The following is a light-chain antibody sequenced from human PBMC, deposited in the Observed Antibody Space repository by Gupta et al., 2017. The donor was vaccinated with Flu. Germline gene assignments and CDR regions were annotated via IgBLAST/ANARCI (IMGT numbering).Light chain of an antibody. CDR1: QRIRNW. V-gene: IGKV1-5*03. CDR2: MAS. J-gene: IGKJ2*01. CDR3: QQEDNYSAT. Sequence: PSTLSASVGDKVSITCRASQRIRNWLAWYQQKPGKAPSLLIYMASTVESGVPARFSGSGSGTEFTLTISNLQPDDFATYYCQQEDNYSATFGQGTRLDIK.